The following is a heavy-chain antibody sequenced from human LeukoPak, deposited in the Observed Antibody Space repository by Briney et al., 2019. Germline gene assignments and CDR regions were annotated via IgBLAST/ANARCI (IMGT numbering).Heavy chain of an antibody. CDR1: GLTFSSYG. CDR2: ISYDGSNK. J-gene: IGHJ4*02. V-gene: IGHV3-30*18. CDR3: AKGRAAAGFYYFDY. Sequence: GGSLRLSCAASGLTFSSYGMHWVRQAPGKGLEWVAVISYDGSNKYYADSVKGRFTISRDNSKNTLYLQMNSLRAEDTAVYYCAKGRAAAGFYYFDYWGQGTLVTVSS. D-gene: IGHD6-13*01.